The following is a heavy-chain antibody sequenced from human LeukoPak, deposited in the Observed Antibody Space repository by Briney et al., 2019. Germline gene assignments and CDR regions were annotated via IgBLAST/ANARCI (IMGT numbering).Heavy chain of an antibody. J-gene: IGHJ4*02. Sequence: PSETLSLTCTVSGASISSYYRSWLRQPPGKGLEWIGYISYRGRTDYNPSLKSRVTISVDTSKNQFSLKMSSVTAADTAVYYCARAGADTTSSQDLDYWGQGTLVTVSS. V-gene: IGHV4-59*01. D-gene: IGHD6-6*01. CDR2: ISYRGRT. CDR1: GASISSYY. CDR3: ARAGADTTSSQDLDY.